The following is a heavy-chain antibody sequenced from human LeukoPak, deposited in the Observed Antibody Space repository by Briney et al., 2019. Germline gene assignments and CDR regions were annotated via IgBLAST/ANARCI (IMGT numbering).Heavy chain of an antibody. Sequence: GGSLRLSCAASGFTFSNFWMHWVRQAPGKGLEWVSSISSSSSYMYYADSVKGRFTISRDNAKNSLYLQMNSLRAEDTAVYYCALEMATIGSWGQGTLVTVSS. CDR3: ALEMATIGS. J-gene: IGHJ4*02. D-gene: IGHD5-24*01. V-gene: IGHV3-21*01. CDR1: GFTFSNFW. CDR2: ISSSSSYM.